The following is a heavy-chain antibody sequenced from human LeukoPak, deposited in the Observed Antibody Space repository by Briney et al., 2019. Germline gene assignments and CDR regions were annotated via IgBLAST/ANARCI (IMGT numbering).Heavy chain of an antibody. CDR3: ARGPRRGYSYGHSDY. V-gene: IGHV4-34*01. CDR1: GGSFRGYY. D-gene: IGHD5-18*01. J-gene: IGHJ4*02. Sequence: PSEPLSLTCAVYGGSFRGYYWSWIRQPPGKGRDWVGEINHSGSTNYNPSLKSRVTISVDPSKNQFSLKLSSVTAADTAVYYCARGPRRGYSYGHSDYWGQGTLVTVSS. CDR2: INHSGST.